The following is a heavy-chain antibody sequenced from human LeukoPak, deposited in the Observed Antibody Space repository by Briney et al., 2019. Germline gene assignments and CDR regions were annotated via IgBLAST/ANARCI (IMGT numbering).Heavy chain of an antibody. CDR1: GFTFSSYG. CDR2: IRYDGSNK. V-gene: IGHV3-30*02. Sequence: PGGSLRLSCAASGFTFSSYGMHWVRQAPGKGLEWVAFIRYDGSNKYYADSVKGRFTISRDNSKNTLYLQMNSLRAEDTAVYYCAKDETWIQLWWYFDYWGQGTLVTVSS. J-gene: IGHJ4*02. CDR3: AKDETWIQLWWYFDY. D-gene: IGHD5-18*01.